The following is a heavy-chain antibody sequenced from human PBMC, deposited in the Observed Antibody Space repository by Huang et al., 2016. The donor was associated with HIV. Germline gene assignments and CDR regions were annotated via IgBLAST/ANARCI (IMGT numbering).Heavy chain of an antibody. J-gene: IGHJ4*02. CDR1: GYAFTRYT. Sequence: QVQLVQSGPEVKKPGASVKLSCKASGYAFTRYTITWVRQAPGQGLEWMGWISPYDGETKYAQNIQGRVTMTADTSTTTAYMELRSLRSDDTAVYYCARSSTGFASTWAYDWGQGTLVTISS. CDR3: ARSSTGFASTWAYD. D-gene: IGHD1-1*01. V-gene: IGHV1-18*01. CDR2: ISPYDGET.